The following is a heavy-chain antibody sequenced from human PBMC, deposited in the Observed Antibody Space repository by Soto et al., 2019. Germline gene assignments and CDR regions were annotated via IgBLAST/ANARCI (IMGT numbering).Heavy chain of an antibody. J-gene: IGHJ6*02. CDR2: INHSGST. D-gene: IGHD5-18*01. V-gene: IGHV4-34*01. CDR1: GGSFSGYY. Sequence: SETLSLTCAVYGGSFSGYYWSWIRQPPGKGLEWIGEINHSGSTNYNPSLKSRVTISVDTSKNQFSLKLSSVTAADTAVYYCARGSGRRRWIQLWSPQPYGMDVWGQGTTLTVSS. CDR3: ARGSGRRRWIQLWSPQPYGMDV.